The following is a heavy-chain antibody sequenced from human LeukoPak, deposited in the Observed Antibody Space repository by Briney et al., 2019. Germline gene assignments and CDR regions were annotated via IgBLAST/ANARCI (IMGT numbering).Heavy chain of an antibody. Sequence: GGSLRLSCAASGFTLSSYAMHWVRQAPGKGLEWVAVISYDGSNKYYADSVKGRFTISRDNSKNTLYLQMNSLRAEDTAVYYCARGSPYYFDYWGQGTLVTVSS. J-gene: IGHJ4*02. CDR3: ARGSPYYFDY. CDR2: ISYDGSNK. V-gene: IGHV3-30-3*01. CDR1: GFTLSSYA.